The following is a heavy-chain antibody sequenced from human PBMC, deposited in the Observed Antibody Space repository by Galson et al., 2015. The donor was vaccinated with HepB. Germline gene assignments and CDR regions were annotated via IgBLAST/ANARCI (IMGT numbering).Heavy chain of an antibody. D-gene: IGHD3-22*01. Sequence: SLRLSCAASGFTFDDYAMHWVRQAPGKGLEWVSGISWNSGSIGYADSVKGRFTISRDNAKNSLYLQMNSLRAEDTALYYCAKDIGSYYDSSGYYWDWGQGTLVTVSS. J-gene: IGHJ4*02. CDR3: AKDIGSYYDSSGYYWD. CDR2: ISWNSGSI. CDR1: GFTFDDYA. V-gene: IGHV3-9*01.